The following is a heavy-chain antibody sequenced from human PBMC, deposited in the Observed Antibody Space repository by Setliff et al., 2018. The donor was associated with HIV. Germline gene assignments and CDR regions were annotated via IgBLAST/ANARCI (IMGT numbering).Heavy chain of an antibody. CDR3: ARGRKKTLAVSGTRYFDF. CDR2: VTHSGST. D-gene: IGHD6-19*01. Sequence: SQTLSLTCAVYGGSLSGFYWTFIRQSPGKGLEWIGEVTHSGSTTYDPSLKSRITISVDTSKNQFSLKLTSATAADMGAYYCARGRKKTLAVSGTRYFDFWGQGTLVTVSS. V-gene: IGHV4-34*01. CDR1: GGSLSGFY. J-gene: IGHJ4*02.